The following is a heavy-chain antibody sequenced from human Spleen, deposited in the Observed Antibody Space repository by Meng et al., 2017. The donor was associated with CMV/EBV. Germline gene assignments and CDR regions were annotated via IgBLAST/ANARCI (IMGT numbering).Heavy chain of an antibody. J-gene: IGHJ6*02. CDR3: ARVGYCSSTSCYNYYYYGMGV. V-gene: IGHV4-31*03. Sequence: LRLSCTVSGGSISSGGYYWSWIRQHPGKGLEWIGYIYYSGSTYYNLSLKSRVTISVDTSKNQFSLKLSSVTAADTAVYYCARVGYCSSTSCYNYYYYGMGVWGQGTTVTVSS. CDR2: IYYSGST. CDR1: GGSISSGGYY. D-gene: IGHD2-2*03.